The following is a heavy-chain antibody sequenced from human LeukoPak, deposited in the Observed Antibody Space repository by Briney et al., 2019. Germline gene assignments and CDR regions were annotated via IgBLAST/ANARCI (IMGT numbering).Heavy chain of an antibody. D-gene: IGHD3-16*01. CDR3: AREGRGTDAFDI. Sequence: GGSLRLSCVASGLIVSSNYMTWVRQAPGKGLEWVSIIYSAGSMDYADSVKGRFTISRDNSKNTVYLQMNNVTGADTAVYYCAREGRGTDAFDIWGQGTIVTVSS. CDR1: GLIVSSNY. J-gene: IGHJ3*02. CDR2: IYSAGSM. V-gene: IGHV3-66*01.